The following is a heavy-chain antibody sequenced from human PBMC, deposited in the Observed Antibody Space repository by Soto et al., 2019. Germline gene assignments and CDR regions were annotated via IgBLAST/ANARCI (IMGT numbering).Heavy chain of an antibody. CDR2: ISTYNGNT. CDR1: GYTFTNYG. CDR3: ARTTVTASYYYMDV. V-gene: IGHV1-18*01. D-gene: IGHD4-17*01. Sequence: QVQLVQSGAEVKQPGASVKVSCKASGYTFTNYGFTWVRQAPGQGLEWLGWISTYNGNTKYAQKVQGRLTMTTDTSTSTANMELTILRSDDTALYYCARTTVTASYYYMDVWGKGSTVTVSS. J-gene: IGHJ6*03.